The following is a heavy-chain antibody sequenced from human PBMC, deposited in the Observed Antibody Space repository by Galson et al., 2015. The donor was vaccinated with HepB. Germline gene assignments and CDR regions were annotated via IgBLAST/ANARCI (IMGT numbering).Heavy chain of an antibody. J-gene: IGHJ2*01. CDR2: IDRRDST. CDR1: GFSVSNYY. CDR3: ARDRDYCDL. D-gene: IGHD4/OR15-4a*01. V-gene: IGHV3-66*01. Sequence: SLRLSCAASGFSVSNYYMNWVRQAPGKGLEWVSFIDRRDSTKYVDSVKGRFTISRDTSKNMLYLQTNSLRAEDTAVYYCARDRDYCDLWGRGTLVTVSS.